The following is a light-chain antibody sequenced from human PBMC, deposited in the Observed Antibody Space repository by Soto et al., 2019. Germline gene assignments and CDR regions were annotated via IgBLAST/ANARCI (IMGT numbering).Light chain of an antibody. Sequence: EIVLTQSPGTLSWYPGERATLSCRASQSVSDRYLAWYQRKPGQAPRLLIYGASSRATGIPDRFSGSGSGTDFTLTISRLEPEDFAVYYCQQYGSSPPTFGQGTKVDI. J-gene: IGKJ1*01. V-gene: IGKV3-20*01. CDR3: QQYGSSPPT. CDR1: QSVSDRY. CDR2: GAS.